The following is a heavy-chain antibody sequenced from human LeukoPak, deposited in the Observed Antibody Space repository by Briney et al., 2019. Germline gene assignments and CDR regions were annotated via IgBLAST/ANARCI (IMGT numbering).Heavy chain of an antibody. CDR3: ARAEDIVVVPAAAFDH. Sequence: SQTLSLTCTVSGGSISSGGYHWSWIRQHPGKGLEWIGYIYYSGSTYYNPSLKSRVTISVDTSKNQFSLKLSSVTAADTAVYYCARAEDIVVVPAAAFDHWGQGTLVTVSS. D-gene: IGHD2-2*01. CDR2: IYYSGST. CDR1: GGSISSGGYH. V-gene: IGHV4-31*03. J-gene: IGHJ4*02.